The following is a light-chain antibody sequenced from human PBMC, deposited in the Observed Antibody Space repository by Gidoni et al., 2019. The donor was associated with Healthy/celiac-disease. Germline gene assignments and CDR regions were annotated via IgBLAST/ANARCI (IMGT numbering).Light chain of an antibody. J-gene: IGKJ4*01. V-gene: IGKV3-15*01. CDR2: GAS. CDR1: QSVSSN. Sequence: EIVMTPSPATLSVSPGERATLSCRASQSVSSNLAWYQQKPGQAPRLLIYGASTGATGIPARFSGSGSGTEFTLTISSLQSEDFAVYYCQQYNNWLTFGGGTKVEIK. CDR3: QQYNNWLT.